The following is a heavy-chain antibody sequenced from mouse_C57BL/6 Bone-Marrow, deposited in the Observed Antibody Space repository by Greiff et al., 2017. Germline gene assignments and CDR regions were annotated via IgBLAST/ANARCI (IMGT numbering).Heavy chain of an antibody. CDR2: FHPYNDDT. V-gene: IGHV1-47*01. J-gene: IGHJ2*01. Sequence: VHLVESGAELVKPGASVKMSCKASGYTFTTYPIEWMKQNHGKSLEWIGNFHPYNDDTKYNEKFKGKATLTVEKSSSTVYLELSRLTSEDSAVYYCARGGNYGGYYFDYWGQGTTLTVSS. CDR3: ARGGNYGGYYFDY. CDR1: GYTFTTYP. D-gene: IGHD2-1*01.